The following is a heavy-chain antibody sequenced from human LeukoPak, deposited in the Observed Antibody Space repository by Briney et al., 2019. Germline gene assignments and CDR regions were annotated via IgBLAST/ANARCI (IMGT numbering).Heavy chain of an antibody. V-gene: IGHV1-69*13. Sequence: SVKVSCKASGGTFSSYAISWVRQAPGQGLEWMGGIIPIFGTANYAQKFQGRVTITADESTSTAYMELRSLRSDDTAVYYCARGVGGYCGGDCFSATDYWGQGTLVTVSS. CDR2: IIPIFGTA. D-gene: IGHD2-21*02. CDR3: ARGVGGYCGGDCFSATDY. CDR1: GGTFSSYA. J-gene: IGHJ4*02.